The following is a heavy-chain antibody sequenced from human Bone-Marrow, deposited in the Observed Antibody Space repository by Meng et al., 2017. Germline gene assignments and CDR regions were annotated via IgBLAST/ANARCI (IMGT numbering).Heavy chain of an antibody. CDR3: ASGGSGSYFDAFDI. CDR1: GYTFTSYD. V-gene: IGHV1-8*03. CDR2: MNPNSGNT. D-gene: IGHD3-10*01. J-gene: IGHJ3*02. Sequence: ASVKVSCKASGYTFTSYDINWVRQATGQGLEWMGWMNPNSGNTGYAQKFQGRVTITRNTSISTAYMELSSLRSEDTAVYYCASGGSGSYFDAFDIWGQGTMVTVSS.